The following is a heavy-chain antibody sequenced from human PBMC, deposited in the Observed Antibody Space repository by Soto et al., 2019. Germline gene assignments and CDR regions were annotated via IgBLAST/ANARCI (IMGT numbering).Heavy chain of an antibody. Sequence: LRLSCAASGFTFSSYGMHWVRQAPGKGLEWVAVIWYDGSNKYYADSVKGRFTISRDNSKNTLYLQMNSLRAEDTAVYYCAREELLFGVVLGYMDVWGKGTTVTVSS. V-gene: IGHV3-33*01. CDR1: GFTFSSYG. CDR2: IWYDGSNK. CDR3: AREELLFGVVLGYMDV. J-gene: IGHJ6*03. D-gene: IGHD3-3*01.